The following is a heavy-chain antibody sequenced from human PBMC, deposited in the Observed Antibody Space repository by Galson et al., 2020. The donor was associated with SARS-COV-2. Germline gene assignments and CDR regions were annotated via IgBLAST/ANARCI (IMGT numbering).Heavy chain of an antibody. J-gene: IGHJ2*01. V-gene: IGHV3-11*04. CDR3: AKALDGQNCFDL. Sequence: NSGGTLRLSCAASGFTFSNSYMSWIRQAPGKGLEWVSYISRHGDTIYYPNSVKGRFTVSRGNAKKFLYLQMNSLRAGDTAVYYCAKALDGQNCFDLWGRGTLVTVSS. CDR2: ISRHGDTI. CDR1: GFTFSNSY.